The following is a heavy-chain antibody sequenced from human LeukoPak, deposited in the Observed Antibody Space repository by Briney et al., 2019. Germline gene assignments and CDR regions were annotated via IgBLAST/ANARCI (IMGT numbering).Heavy chain of an antibody. CDR2: IYSGGST. CDR1: GFTVSSNY. Sequence: PGGSLRLSCAASGFTVSSNYMSWVRQAPGRGLEWVSVIYSGGSTYYADSVKGRFTISRDNSKNTLYLQMNSLRAEDTAVYYCARDWGDSSGYHEYYFDYWGQGTLVTVSS. J-gene: IGHJ4*02. V-gene: IGHV3-66*01. D-gene: IGHD3-22*01. CDR3: ARDWGDSSGYHEYYFDY.